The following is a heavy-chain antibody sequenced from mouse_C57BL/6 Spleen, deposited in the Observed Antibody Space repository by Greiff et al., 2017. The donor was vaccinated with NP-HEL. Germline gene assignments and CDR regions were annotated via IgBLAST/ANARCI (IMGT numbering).Heavy chain of an antibody. V-gene: IGHV1-26*01. CDR2: INPNNGGT. J-gene: IGHJ1*03. Sequence: EVQLQQSGPELVKPGASVKISCKASGYTFTDYYMNWVKQSHGKSLEWIGDINPNNGGTSYNQKFKGKATLTVDKSSSTAYMELRSLTSEDSAVYYWARGEELLRRYFDVWGTGTTVTVSS. CDR1: GYTFTDYY. D-gene: IGHD1-1*01. CDR3: ARGEELLRRYFDV.